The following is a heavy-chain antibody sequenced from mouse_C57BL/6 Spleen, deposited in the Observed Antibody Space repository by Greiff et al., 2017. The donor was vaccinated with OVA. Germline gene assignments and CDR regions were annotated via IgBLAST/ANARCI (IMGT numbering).Heavy chain of an antibody. CDR2: IDPSDSYT. J-gene: IGHJ2*01. D-gene: IGHD1-1*01. CDR3: ARKYGSSLFDY. Sequence: QVQLQQPGAELVMPGASVKLSCKASGYTFTSYWMPWVKQRPGQGLEWIGEIDPSDSYTNYNQKFKGKSTLTVDKSSSTAYMQLSSLTSEDSAVYYCARKYGSSLFDYWGQGTTLTVSS. CDR1: GYTFTSYW. V-gene: IGHV1-69*01.